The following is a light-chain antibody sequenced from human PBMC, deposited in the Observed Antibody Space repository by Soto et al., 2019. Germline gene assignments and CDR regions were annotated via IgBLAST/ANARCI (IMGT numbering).Light chain of an antibody. CDR1: SGHSDYA. CDR3: QTWDSGIHV. V-gene: IGLV4-69*01. CDR2: LDSDGSH. Sequence: QPVLTQSPSASASLGTSVKFTCTLNSGHSDYAIAWHQQRPEKGPRFLMKLDSDGSHTKGAGIPDRFSGSSSGAERFLTISSLQSEDEADYYCQTWDSGIHVFGGGTKVTVL. J-gene: IGLJ3*02.